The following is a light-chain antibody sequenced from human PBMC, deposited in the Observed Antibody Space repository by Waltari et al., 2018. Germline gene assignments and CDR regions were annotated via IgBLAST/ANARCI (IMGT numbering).Light chain of an antibody. V-gene: IGKV1-33*01. CDR3: QQYENLPLT. CDR1: QNINNY. J-gene: IGKJ4*01. CDR2: DVS. Sequence: DIQMTQSPSSLSASVGDRVTITCQASQNINNYLNWYQHKPGKGHKLLIYDVSDLERGVPPRFSGGGFGTEFKLIISSLQPEDAATYYCQQYENLPLTFGGGTTVEI.